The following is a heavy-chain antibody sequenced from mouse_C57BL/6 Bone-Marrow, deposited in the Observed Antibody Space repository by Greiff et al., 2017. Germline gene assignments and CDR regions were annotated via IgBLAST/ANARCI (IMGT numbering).Heavy chain of an antibody. CDR1: GFSLSTFGMG. CDR3: AGSAYYSNYVRWFAY. D-gene: IGHD2-5*01. V-gene: IGHV8-8*01. J-gene: IGHJ3*01. Sequence: ESGPGILQPSQTLSLSCSFSGFSLSTFGMGVGWIRQPSGKGLEWLAHIRWGDDKYYNPALKSRLTISKNTSKNQIVLKIAHVDTADTATLYCAGSAYYSNYVRWFAYWGQGTVTTVT. CDR2: IRWGDDK.